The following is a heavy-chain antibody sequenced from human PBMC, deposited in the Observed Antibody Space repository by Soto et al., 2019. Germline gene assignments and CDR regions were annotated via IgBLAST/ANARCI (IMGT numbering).Heavy chain of an antibody. J-gene: IGHJ2*01. CDR2: INAGNGNT. Sequence: QVQLVQSGAEVKKPGASVRVSCRPSGYTFTSYARLWLRQAPGQRLEWMGWINAGNGNTKYSQKFQGRVTITRDTSASTAYMELSSLRSEDTAVYYCARVPGYSIGDLWGRGTLVTVSS. D-gene: IGHD2-21*01. V-gene: IGHV1-3*01. CDR3: ARVPGYSIGDL. CDR1: GYTFTSYA.